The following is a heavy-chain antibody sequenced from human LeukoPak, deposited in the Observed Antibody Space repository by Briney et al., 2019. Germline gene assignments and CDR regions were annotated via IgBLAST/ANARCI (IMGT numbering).Heavy chain of an antibody. D-gene: IGHD4-17*01. CDR3: GRDLDYGDHNWFDP. CDR2: ISSSSSYI. V-gene: IGHV3-21*01. Sequence: AGGSLRLSCAASKFSVGSNYMTWVRQAPGKGLEWVSSISSSSSYIYYADSVKGRFTISRDNAKNSLYLQMNSLRAEDTAVYYCGRDLDYGDHNWFDPWGQGTLVTVSS. J-gene: IGHJ5*02. CDR1: KFSVGSNY.